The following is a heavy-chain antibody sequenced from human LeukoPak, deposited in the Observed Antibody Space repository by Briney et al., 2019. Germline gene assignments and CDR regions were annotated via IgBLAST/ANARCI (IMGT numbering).Heavy chain of an antibody. V-gene: IGHV3-30*04. Sequence: GGSLRLSCAASGFTFSNSAMHWVRQAPGKGLEWVAVISNDGGEKYYADSVKGRFTISRDNSKNTLYLQMNSLRTENTAVYYCAREGVVVCPFDYWGQGTLVTVSS. J-gene: IGHJ4*02. CDR2: ISNDGGEK. CDR3: AREGVVVCPFDY. CDR1: GFTFSNSA. D-gene: IGHD2-2*01.